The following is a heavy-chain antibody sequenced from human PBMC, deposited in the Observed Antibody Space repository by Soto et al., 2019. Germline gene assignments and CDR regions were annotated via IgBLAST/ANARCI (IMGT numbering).Heavy chain of an antibody. CDR2: IDPSDSYT. CDR3: ARYPVGSYSPHYFDY. J-gene: IGHJ4*02. V-gene: IGHV5-10-1*01. Sequence: PGESLKISCKGSGYSFTSYWISWVRQMPGKGLEWMGRIDPSDSYTNYSPSFQGHVTISADKSISTAYLQWSSLKASDTAMYYCARYPVGSYSPHYFDYWGQGTLVTVSS. CDR1: GYSFTSYW. D-gene: IGHD1-26*01.